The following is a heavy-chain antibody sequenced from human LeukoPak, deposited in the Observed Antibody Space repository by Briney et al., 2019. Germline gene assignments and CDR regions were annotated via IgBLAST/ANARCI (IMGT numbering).Heavy chain of an antibody. J-gene: IGHJ4*02. D-gene: IGHD5-24*01. Sequence: GRSLRISCAASGFTFSSYGMHWVRQAPGKGLEWVANIKQDGSEKYYVDSVKGRFTISRDNAKNSLYLQMNSLRAEDTAVYYCARDTEDGFFDYWGQGTLVTVSS. CDR1: GFTFSSYG. CDR2: IKQDGSEK. V-gene: IGHV3-7*03. CDR3: ARDTEDGFFDY.